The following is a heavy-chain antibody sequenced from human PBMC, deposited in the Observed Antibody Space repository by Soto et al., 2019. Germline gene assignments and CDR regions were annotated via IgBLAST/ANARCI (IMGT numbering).Heavy chain of an antibody. CDR1: GFSFSSYW. D-gene: IGHD7-27*01. J-gene: IGHJ6*02. Sequence: GGSLRLSCAASGFSFSSYWMHWVRQAPGKGLVWVSRINSDGSSTSYADSVKGRFTISRGNAKNTLYLQMNSLRAEDTAVYYCARDQSRPNMYGMDVWGQGTTVTVSS. V-gene: IGHV3-74*01. CDR2: INSDGSST. CDR3: ARDQSRPNMYGMDV.